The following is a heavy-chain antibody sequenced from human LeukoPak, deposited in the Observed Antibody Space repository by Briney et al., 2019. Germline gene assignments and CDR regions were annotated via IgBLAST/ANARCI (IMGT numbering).Heavy chain of an antibody. V-gene: IGHV4-34*01. Sequence: SETLSLTCAVYGGSFSGYYWSWIRQPPGKGLEWIGEDNHSGSTNYNPSLKSRVTISVDTSKNQFSLKLSSVTAADTAVYYCARTSEGYCRGGSCWDYYYYMDVWGKGTTVTVSS. CDR1: GGSFSGYY. J-gene: IGHJ6*03. CDR2: DNHSGST. CDR3: ARTSEGYCRGGSCWDYYYYMDV. D-gene: IGHD2-15*01.